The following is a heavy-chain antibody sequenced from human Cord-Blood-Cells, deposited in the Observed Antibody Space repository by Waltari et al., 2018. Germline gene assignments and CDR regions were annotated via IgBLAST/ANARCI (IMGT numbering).Heavy chain of an antibody. CDR3: ARGGDYYGSGSYYYYYMDV. CDR1: GDSVSSNSAA. CDR2: TYYRSKWYN. D-gene: IGHD3-10*01. V-gene: IGHV6-1*01. J-gene: IGHJ6*03. Sequence: QVQLQQSGPGLVKPSQTLSLTCAISGDSVSSNSAAWNWIRQSPSRGLEWLGRTYYRSKWYNDYAVSVKSRITINPDTSKNQFSLQLNSVTPEDTAVYYCARGGDYYGSGSYYYYYMDVWGKGTTVTVSS.